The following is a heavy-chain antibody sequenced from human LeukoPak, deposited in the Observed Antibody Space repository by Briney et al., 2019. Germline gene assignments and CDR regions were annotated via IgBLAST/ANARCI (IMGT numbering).Heavy chain of an antibody. V-gene: IGHV1-8*01. CDR3: ATLMGSSGYPFDY. CDR2: MNPNSGNT. J-gene: IGHJ4*02. D-gene: IGHD3-22*01. Sequence: ASVKVSCKASGYTFTSYDINWVRQATGQGLEWMGWMNPNSGNTGYAQKFQGRVTMTRNTSISTAYMELSSLRSEDTAVYYCATLMGSSGYPFDYWGQGTLVTVSS. CDR1: GYTFTSYD.